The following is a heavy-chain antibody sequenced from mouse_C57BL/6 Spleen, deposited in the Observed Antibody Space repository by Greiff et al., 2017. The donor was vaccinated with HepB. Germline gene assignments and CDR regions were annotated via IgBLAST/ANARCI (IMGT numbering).Heavy chain of an antibody. CDR1: GYSFTGYY. CDR2: INPSTGGT. CDR3: ARRFAY. Sequence: VQLKESGPELVKPGASVKISCKASGYSFTGYYMHWVKQSSEKSLEWIGEINPSTGGTSYNQKFKGKATLTVDKSSSTAYMQLKSLTSEDSAVYYCARRFAYWGQGTLVTVSA. J-gene: IGHJ3*01. V-gene: IGHV1-43*01.